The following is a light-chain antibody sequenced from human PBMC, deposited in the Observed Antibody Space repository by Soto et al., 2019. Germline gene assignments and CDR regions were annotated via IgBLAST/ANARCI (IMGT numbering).Light chain of an antibody. Sequence: QSALAQPRSVSGSPGQSVTVSCIGTSSDVGDYNSVSWYQQHPGKAPKLMIYDVSKRPSGVPDRFSGSKSGNTASLTISGLPAEDEADYYCCSYVGGYSYVFGIGTKVTVL. J-gene: IGLJ1*01. CDR3: CSYVGGYSYV. CDR2: DVS. CDR1: SSDVGDYNS. V-gene: IGLV2-11*01.